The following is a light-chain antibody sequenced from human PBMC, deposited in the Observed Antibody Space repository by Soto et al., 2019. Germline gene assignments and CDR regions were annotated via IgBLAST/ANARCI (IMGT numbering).Light chain of an antibody. V-gene: IGLV1-44*01. Sequence: QSVLTQPPSASGTPGQRITISCSGSSSNIGSNTVNWYQQFPGTAPKVLIYGNNLRPSGVPDRFSDSKSGTSASLAISGLQSEDEADYYCAAWDDSLNGWVFGGGTKLTVL. CDR2: GNN. CDR3: AAWDDSLNGWV. CDR1: SSNIGSNT. J-gene: IGLJ3*02.